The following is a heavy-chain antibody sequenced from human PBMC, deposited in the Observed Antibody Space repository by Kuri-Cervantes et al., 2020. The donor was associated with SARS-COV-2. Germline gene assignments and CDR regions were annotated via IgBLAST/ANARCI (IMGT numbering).Heavy chain of an antibody. CDR1: GGSFSGYY. CDR2: IYYSGST. D-gene: IGHD3-3*01. CDR3: ARGSNYDFWSGYSTFDY. Sequence: GSLRLSCAVYGGSFSGYYWSWIRQPPGKGLEWIGYIYYSGSTNYNPSLKSRVTISVDTSKNQFSLKLSSVTAADTAVYYCARGSNYDFWSGYSTFDYWGQGTLVTVSS. V-gene: IGHV4-59*01. J-gene: IGHJ4*02.